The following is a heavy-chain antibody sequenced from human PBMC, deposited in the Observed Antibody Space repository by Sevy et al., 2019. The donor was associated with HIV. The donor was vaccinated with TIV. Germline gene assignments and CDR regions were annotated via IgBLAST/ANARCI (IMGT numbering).Heavy chain of an antibody. CDR2: IYWDDDK. CDR1: GFSLSTSGVG. D-gene: IGHD3-10*01. J-gene: IGHJ4*02. Sequence: SGPTLVNPTQTLTLTCTFSGFSLSTSGVGVGWVRQPPGKALEWLALIYWDDDKRYSPSLKSRLTITKYTSKNQVVLTMTNMEPVDTATYYCAHRLRNYGLGDEYFDYWGQGTLVTVSS. CDR3: AHRLRNYGLGDEYFDY. V-gene: IGHV2-5*02.